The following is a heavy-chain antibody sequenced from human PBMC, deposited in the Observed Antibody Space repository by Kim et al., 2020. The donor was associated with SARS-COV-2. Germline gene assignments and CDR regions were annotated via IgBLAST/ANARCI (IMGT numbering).Heavy chain of an antibody. D-gene: IGHD3-10*01. J-gene: IGHJ6*02. Sequence: ASVKVSCKASGYTFTSYGISWVRQAPGQGLEWMGWISAYNGNTNYAQKLQGRVTMTTDTSTSTAYMELRSLRSDDTAVYYCARDPAWFGEVTVYYYGMDVWGQGTTVTVSS. V-gene: IGHV1-18*01. CDR1: GYTFTSYG. CDR3: ARDPAWFGEVTVYYYGMDV. CDR2: ISAYNGNT.